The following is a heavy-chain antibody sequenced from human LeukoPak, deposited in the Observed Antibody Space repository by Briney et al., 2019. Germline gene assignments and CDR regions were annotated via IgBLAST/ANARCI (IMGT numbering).Heavy chain of an antibody. CDR2: INWNSGVT. V-gene: IGHV3-20*04. CDR1: GFTFDDYG. J-gene: IGHJ1*01. CDR3: ARGDGPTVTADYFQN. D-gene: IGHD4-17*01. Sequence: GGSLRLSCAASGFTFDDYGMSWVRQVPGRGLERICGINWNSGVTGYADSVKGRFNISRDNAKNSLFLQMNSLRDEDTAFYYCARGDGPTVTADYFQNWGQGTLVTVS.